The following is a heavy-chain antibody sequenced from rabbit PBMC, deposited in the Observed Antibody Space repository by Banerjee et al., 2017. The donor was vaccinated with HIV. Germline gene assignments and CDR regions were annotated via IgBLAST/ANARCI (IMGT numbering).Heavy chain of an antibody. D-gene: IGHD4-1*01. CDR2: IYTGDGNT. Sequence: QEQLVESGGGLVTLGGSLKLSCKASGIDFSSYAINWVRQAPGKGLEWIGCIYTGDGNTDYATWVNGRFTISKTSSTTVTLQMTSLTAADTATYFCARDLAGVIGWNFNLWGPGTLVTVS. J-gene: IGHJ4*01. V-gene: IGHV1S47*01. CDR1: GIDFSSYA. CDR3: ARDLAGVIGWNFNL.